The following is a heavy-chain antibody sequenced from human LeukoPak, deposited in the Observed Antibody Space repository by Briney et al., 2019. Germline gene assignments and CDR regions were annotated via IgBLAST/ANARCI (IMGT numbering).Heavy chain of an antibody. Sequence: SETLSLTCTVSGGSISSAGYYWPWIRQHPGKGLEWIGYIYYSGSTYYSPSLKSRVTISLDTSKNQFSLNLSSVTAADTAVYYCAAYGLGSSRRFDPWGQGTLVTVSS. CDR2: IYYSGST. D-gene: IGHD3-10*01. V-gene: IGHV4-31*03. CDR1: GGSISSAGYY. CDR3: AAYGLGSSRRFDP. J-gene: IGHJ5*02.